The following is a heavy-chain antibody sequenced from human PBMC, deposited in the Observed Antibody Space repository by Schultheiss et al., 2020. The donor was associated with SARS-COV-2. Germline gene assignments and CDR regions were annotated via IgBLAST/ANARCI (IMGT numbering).Heavy chain of an antibody. V-gene: IGHV1-8*01. CDR2: MNPNSGNT. Sequence: ASVKVSCKASGYTFTSYDINWVRQATGQGLEWMGWMNPNSGNTGYAQKFQGRVTMTRNTSISTAYMELTRLKSDDTAVYYCARDCSGSGSVCYWGQGTLVTVSS. CDR1: GYTFTSYD. J-gene: IGHJ4*02. CDR3: ARDCSGSGSVCY. D-gene: IGHD3-10*02.